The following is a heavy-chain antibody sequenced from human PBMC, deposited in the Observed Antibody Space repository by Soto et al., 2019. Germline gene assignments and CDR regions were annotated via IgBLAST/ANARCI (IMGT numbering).Heavy chain of an antibody. CDR1: GGTFSSYA. CDR2: IIPIFGTA. CDR3: ARNPDTAGEGSGDWFDP. V-gene: IGHV1-69*12. D-gene: IGHD5-18*01. J-gene: IGHJ5*02. Sequence: QVPLVQSGAEVKKPGSSVKVSCKASGGTFSSYAISWVRQAPGQGLEWMGGIIPIFGTANYAQKFQGRVTITADESTSTAYMELSSLRSEDTAVYYCARNPDTAGEGSGDWFDPWGQGTLVTVSS.